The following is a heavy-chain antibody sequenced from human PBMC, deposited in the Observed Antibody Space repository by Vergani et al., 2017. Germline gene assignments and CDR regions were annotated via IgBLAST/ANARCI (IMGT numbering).Heavy chain of an antibody. CDR2: IDPSDSYT. D-gene: IGHD3-10*01. CDR3: ARHGGGFNWCDP. J-gene: IGHJ5*02. CDR1: RYSFTSYW. Sequence: EVQLVQSGAEVKKPGASLRISCKGSRYSFTSYWISWVRQVPGKGLEWMGRIDPSDSYTNYSPSFQGHVTISADKSISTAYLQWSSLKASDTAMYYCARHGGGFNWCDPWGQGTLVTVSS. V-gene: IGHV5-10-1*01.